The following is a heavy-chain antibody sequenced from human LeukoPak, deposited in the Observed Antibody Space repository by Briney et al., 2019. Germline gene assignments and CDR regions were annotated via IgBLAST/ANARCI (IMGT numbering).Heavy chain of an antibody. D-gene: IGHD3-3*01. Sequence: AASVKVSCKASGGTFSSYAISWVRQAPGQGLEWMGGIIPIFGTANCAQKFQGRVTITADESTSTAYMELSSLRSEDTAVYYCARVELMYDFWSGYYLDYWGQGTLVTVSS. J-gene: IGHJ4*02. CDR1: GGTFSSYA. CDR3: ARVELMYDFWSGYYLDY. V-gene: IGHV1-69*13. CDR2: IIPIFGTA.